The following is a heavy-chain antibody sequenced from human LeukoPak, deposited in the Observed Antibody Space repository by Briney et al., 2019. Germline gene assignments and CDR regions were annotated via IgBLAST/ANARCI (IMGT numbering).Heavy chain of an antibody. CDR2: INPSGGST. CDR1: GYTFTSYC. Sequence: ASVKVSCKAFGYTFTSYCMHWVRQAPGQGLEWMGIINPSGGSTSYAQKFQGRVTMTRDTATSTVYMELSSLRSEDTAVYYCARDGVLRFLEWLSPTYYYYMDVWGKGTTVTVSS. CDR3: ARDGVLRFLEWLSPTYYYYMDV. J-gene: IGHJ6*03. D-gene: IGHD3-3*01. V-gene: IGHV1-46*01.